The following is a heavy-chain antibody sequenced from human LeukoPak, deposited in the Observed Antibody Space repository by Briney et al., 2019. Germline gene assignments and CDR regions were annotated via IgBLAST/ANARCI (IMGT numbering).Heavy chain of an antibody. CDR1: GFTFSSYG. J-gene: IGHJ1*01. Sequence: RRSLTVSCAASGFTFSSYGMHWVRQAPGKGLEWVAVISYDGSNKHYADSEKGRFPISRDNSKNTLYLQMNSLRAEDTAVYYCAKPGGSGSYYFRREPFYWGQGTLHPVSS. CDR2: ISYDGSNK. D-gene: IGHD3-10*01. V-gene: IGHV3-30*18. CDR3: AKPGGSGSYYFRREPFY.